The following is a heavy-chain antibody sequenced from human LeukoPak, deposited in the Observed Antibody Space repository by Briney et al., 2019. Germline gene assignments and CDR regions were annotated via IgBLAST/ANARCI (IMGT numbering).Heavy chain of an antibody. D-gene: IGHD5-24*01. J-gene: IGHJ4*02. CDR1: GFTFSSYA. CDR2: ISGSGGST. Sequence: GGSLRLSCAASGFTFSSYAMSWVRQAPGKGLEWVSAISGSGGSTYYADSVKGRFIISRDNYKNTLYLQMNSLRAEDTAVYYCVRGRGRENPYYFDYWGQGTLVTVSS. CDR3: VRGRGRENPYYFDY. V-gene: IGHV3-23*01.